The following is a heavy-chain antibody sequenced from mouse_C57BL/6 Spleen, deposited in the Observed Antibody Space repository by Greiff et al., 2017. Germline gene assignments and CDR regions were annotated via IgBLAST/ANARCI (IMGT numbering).Heavy chain of an antibody. V-gene: IGHV1-53*01. D-gene: IGHD2-4*01. CDR2: INPSNGGT. Sequence: QVQLQQPGTELVKPGASVKLSCKASGYTFTSYWMHWVKQRPGQGLEWIGNINPSNGGTNYNEKFKSKATLTVDKSSSTAYMQLSSLTSGDSAVYYCASAGDYGGDWWYFDVWGTGTTVTVSS. CDR1: GYTFTSYW. J-gene: IGHJ1*03. CDR3: ASAGDYGGDWWYFDV.